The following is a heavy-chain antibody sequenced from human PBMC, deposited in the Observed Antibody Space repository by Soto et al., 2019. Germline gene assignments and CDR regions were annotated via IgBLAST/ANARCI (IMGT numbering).Heavy chain of an antibody. CDR1: GGSISSSDW. Sequence: SETLSLTCVVSGGSISSSDWWSWVRQSPGKGLEWIGDIYQYGSTYYNPSLKSRVTISVDRSKNQFSLKLSSVTAADTAVYYCAAGGGLPRYYWGQGTLVTVSS. V-gene: IGHV4-4*02. J-gene: IGHJ4*02. CDR3: AAGGGLPRYY. D-gene: IGHD5-12*01. CDR2: IYQYGST.